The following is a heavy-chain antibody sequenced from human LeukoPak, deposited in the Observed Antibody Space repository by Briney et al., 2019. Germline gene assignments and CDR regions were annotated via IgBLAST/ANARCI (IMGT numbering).Heavy chain of an antibody. CDR1: GYIFTNYD. D-gene: IGHD3-22*01. CDR3: ASSPPDYYDSSGSLDY. CDR2: MNPNSGNT. Sequence: ASVKVSCKASGYIFTNYDINWVRQATGQGLEWMGWMNPNSGNTGYAQKFQGRVTITRHTSISTAYMELSSLRSEDTAVYYCASSPPDYYDSSGSLDYWGQGTLVTVSS. V-gene: IGHV1-8*03. J-gene: IGHJ4*02.